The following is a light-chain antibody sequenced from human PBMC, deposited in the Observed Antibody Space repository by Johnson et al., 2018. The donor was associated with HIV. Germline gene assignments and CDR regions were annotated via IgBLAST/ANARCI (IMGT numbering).Light chain of an antibody. J-gene: IGLJ1*01. CDR2: DNH. V-gene: IGLV1-51*01. CDR1: SSNIGNNY. CDR3: GTWDSSLSVLYV. Sequence: SVLTQPPSVSAAPGQKVTIPCSGSSSNIGNNYASWYQQVPGTAPKLLIYDNHKRPSGIPDRFSGSKSGTSATLGITRLPTWDEADYYCGTWDSSLSVLYVFGTGTKVTVL.